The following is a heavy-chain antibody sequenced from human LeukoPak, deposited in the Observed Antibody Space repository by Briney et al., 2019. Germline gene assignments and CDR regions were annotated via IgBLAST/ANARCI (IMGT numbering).Heavy chain of an antibody. V-gene: IGHV4-59*01. CDR3: ARETNGGSGLKY. CDR1: GGSISSYY. J-gene: IGHJ4*02. Sequence: SETLSLTCTASGGSISSYYWSWIRQPPGKGLEWIGYIYYSGSTNYNPSLKSRVTISVDTSKNQFSLKLSSVTAADTAVYYCARETNGGSGLKYWGQGTLVTVSS. D-gene: IGHD6-19*01. CDR2: IYYSGST.